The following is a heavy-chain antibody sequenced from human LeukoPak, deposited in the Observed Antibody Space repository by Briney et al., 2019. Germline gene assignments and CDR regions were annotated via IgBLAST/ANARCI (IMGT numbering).Heavy chain of an antibody. CDR1: GGSFSGYY. V-gene: IGHV4-34*01. D-gene: IGHD3-22*01. J-gene: IGHJ3*02. CDR3: ARRGYYDSSGYPPTRAFDI. Sequence: SETLSLTCAVYGGSFSGYYWSWIRQPPGKGLEWIGEINHSGSTNYNPSLKSRVTISVDTSKNQFSLKLSSVTAADTAVYYCARRGYYDSSGYPPTRAFDIWGQGTMVTVSS. CDR2: INHSGST.